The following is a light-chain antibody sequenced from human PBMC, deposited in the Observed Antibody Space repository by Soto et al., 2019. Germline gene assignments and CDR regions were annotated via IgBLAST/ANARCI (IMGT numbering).Light chain of an antibody. CDR1: SSDVGGYNY. V-gene: IGLV2-8*01. CDR2: EVS. Sequence: QSALTQPPSASGSPGQSVTISCTGTSSDVGGYNYVSWYQHHPGKAPKLIIYEVSKRPSGVPDRFSGSKSGNTASLTVSGLQAEDEGDYFCSSYAGSKIHYVFGTGTKLTVL. J-gene: IGLJ1*01. CDR3: SSYAGSKIHYV.